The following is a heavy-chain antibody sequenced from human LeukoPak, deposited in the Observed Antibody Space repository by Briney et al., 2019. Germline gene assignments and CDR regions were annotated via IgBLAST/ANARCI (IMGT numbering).Heavy chain of an antibody. CDR3: ARGGTVTLEDFDY. D-gene: IGHD4-11*01. Sequence: PSETLSLTCTVSGASISGSYYWTWIRQPAGKGLEWIGHIHTSGRTNYDPSLKSRVAMSIDKSNNHFSLMLTSVTATDTAVYYCARGGTVTLEDFDYWGQGTLVTVSS. J-gene: IGHJ4*02. V-gene: IGHV4-4*07. CDR2: IHTSGRT. CDR1: GASISGSYY.